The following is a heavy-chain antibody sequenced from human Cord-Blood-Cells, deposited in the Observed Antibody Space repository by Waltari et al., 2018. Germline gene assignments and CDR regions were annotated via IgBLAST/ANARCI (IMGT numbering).Heavy chain of an antibody. CDR1: GYTFPSYY. V-gene: IGHV1-46*01. CDR2: INPSGGST. CDR3: ARADDAFDI. J-gene: IGHJ3*02. Sequence: QVQLVQSGAEVKKPGASVKDSCKGSGYTFPSYYTHWVRQAPGQGLEWMGIINPSGGSTSYAQKFQGRVTMTRDTSTSTVYMELSSLRSEDTAVYYCARADDAFDIWGQGTMVTVSS.